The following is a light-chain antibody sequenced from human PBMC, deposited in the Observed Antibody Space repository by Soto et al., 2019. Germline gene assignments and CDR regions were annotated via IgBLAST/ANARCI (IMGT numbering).Light chain of an antibody. CDR2: DAS. V-gene: IGKV3-11*01. Sequence: EIVLTQSPATVSLSPGERVTLSCRASQYVNIYLAWYQQKPGQAPRLLIYDASNRATGVPARFSGSGSGTDFTLTISSLESEDFAVYYCQQRANGPITFGGGTKVEIK. CDR1: QYVNIY. J-gene: IGKJ4*01. CDR3: QQRANGPIT.